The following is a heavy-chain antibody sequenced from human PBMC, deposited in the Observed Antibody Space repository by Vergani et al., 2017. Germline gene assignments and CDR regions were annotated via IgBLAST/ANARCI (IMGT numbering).Heavy chain of an antibody. J-gene: IGHJ6*02. CDR3: ARDLRMAPFYVLDV. CDR1: GYTFTSYG. CDR2: INTYNGNT. D-gene: IGHD2-8*01. Sequence: QVQLVQSGVEVKKPGASVKVSCKASGYTFTSYGISWARQAPGQELEWMGLINTYNGNTNYAQKVQGRVTMTTDTSTRTAYMELRSLGSDVTSVYYCARDLRMAPFYVLDVWGQGTMVTVSS. V-gene: IGHV1-18*01.